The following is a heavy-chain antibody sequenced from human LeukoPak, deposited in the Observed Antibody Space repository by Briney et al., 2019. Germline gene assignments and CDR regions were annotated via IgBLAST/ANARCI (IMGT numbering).Heavy chain of an antibody. D-gene: IGHD1-1*01. CDR3: ARGPAGYN. Sequence: GGVLRLSCAASGFTVSSNHMSWVRQAPGKGLEWVSVIYSGGSTDYADSVKGRFTISRDNLKNTLYLQMNSLRAEDTAVYYCARGPAGYNWGQGTLVTFSS. CDR1: GFTVSSNH. V-gene: IGHV3-53*01. J-gene: IGHJ4*02. CDR2: IYSGGST.